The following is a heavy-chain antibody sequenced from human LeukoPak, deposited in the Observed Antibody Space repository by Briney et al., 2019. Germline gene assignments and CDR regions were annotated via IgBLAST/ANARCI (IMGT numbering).Heavy chain of an antibody. CDR1: GFTFSSYW. J-gene: IGHJ4*02. CDR2: ISSSSSTI. CDR3: ARTQSPLLWFGELPDY. Sequence: PGGSLRLSCAASGFTFSSYWMSWVRQAPGKGLEWVSYISSSSSTIYYADSVKGRFTISRGNAKNSLYLQMNSLRAEDTAVYYCARTQSPLLWFGELPDYWGQGTLVTVS. D-gene: IGHD3-10*01. V-gene: IGHV3-48*01.